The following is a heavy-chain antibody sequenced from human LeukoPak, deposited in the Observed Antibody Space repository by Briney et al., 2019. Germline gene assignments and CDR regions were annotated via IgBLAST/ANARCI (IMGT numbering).Heavy chain of an antibody. CDR1: GGSISSGDYY. J-gene: IGHJ4*02. Sequence: SQTLSLTCTVSGGSISSGDYYWSWIRQPPGKGLEWIGYIYYSGSTYYNPSLKSRVTISVDTSKNQFSLKLSSVTAADTAVYYCARFVLRFLEEDYFDYWGQGTLVTVSS. D-gene: IGHD3-3*01. CDR3: ARFVLRFLEEDYFDY. V-gene: IGHV4-30-4*08. CDR2: IYYSGST.